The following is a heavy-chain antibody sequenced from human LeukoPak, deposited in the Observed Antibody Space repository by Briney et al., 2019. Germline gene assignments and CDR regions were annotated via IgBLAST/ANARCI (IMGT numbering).Heavy chain of an antibody. J-gene: IGHJ4*02. CDR2: IHPNSGKT. CDR3: ARGHYGGNRYFDI. CDR1: GYTFRSYE. D-gene: IGHD4-23*01. Sequence: ASVTVSCKASGYTFRSYEVNWVRQAPGQGLEWVGWIHPNSGKTGYAQKFQGRVTMTRDTSTETAFMELSSLKFDDTAIFYCARGHYGGNRYFDIWGQGTLVTVSS. V-gene: IGHV1-8*01.